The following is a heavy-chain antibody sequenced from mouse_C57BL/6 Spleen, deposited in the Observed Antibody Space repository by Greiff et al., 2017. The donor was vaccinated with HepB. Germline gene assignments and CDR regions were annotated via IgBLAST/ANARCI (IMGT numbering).Heavy chain of an antibody. CDR2: IWSDGST. CDR3: ARHAPYYYEAMDY. J-gene: IGHJ4*01. D-gene: IGHD1-1*01. V-gene: IGHV2-6-1*01. CDR1: GFSLTSYG. Sequence: VKVVESGPGLVAPSQSLSITCTVSGFSLTSYGVHWVRQPPGKGLEWLVVIWSDGSTTYNSALKSRLSISKDNSKSQVFLKMNSLQTDDTAMYYCARHAPYYYEAMDYWGQGTSVTVSS.